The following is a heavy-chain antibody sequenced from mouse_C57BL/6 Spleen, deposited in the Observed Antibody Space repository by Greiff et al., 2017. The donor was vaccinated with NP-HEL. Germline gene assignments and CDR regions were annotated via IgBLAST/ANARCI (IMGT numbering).Heavy chain of an antibody. D-gene: IGHD1-1*01. Sequence: DVHLVESEGGLVQPGRSMKLSCTASGFTFSDYYMAWVRQVPEKGLEWVANINYDGSSTYYLDSLKSRFIISRDNAKNILYLQMSSLKSEDTATYYCARDDYGSSFAYWGQGTLVTVSA. V-gene: IGHV5-16*01. J-gene: IGHJ3*01. CDR1: GFTFSDYY. CDR3: ARDDYGSSFAY. CDR2: INYDGSST.